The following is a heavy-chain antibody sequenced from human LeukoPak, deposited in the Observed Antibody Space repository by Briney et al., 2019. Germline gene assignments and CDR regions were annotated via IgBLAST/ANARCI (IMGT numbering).Heavy chain of an antibody. D-gene: IGHD3-10*01. CDR2: ISYDGSNK. V-gene: IGHV3-30*18. CDR3: AKPSYYYGSGSYQFFDY. Sequence: PGGSLLLSCAASGFTFSSYGMHWVRRAPGKGRGGVAVISYDGSNKYYADSVKGRFTISRDNSKNTLYLQMNSLRAEDTAVYYCAKPSYYYGSGSYQFFDYWGQGTLVTVSS. CDR1: GFTFSSYG. J-gene: IGHJ4*02.